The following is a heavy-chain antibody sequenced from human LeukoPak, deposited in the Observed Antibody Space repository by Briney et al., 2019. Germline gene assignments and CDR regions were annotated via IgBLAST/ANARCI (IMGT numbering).Heavy chain of an antibody. Sequence: PGGSLRLSCAASGFTFSSYGMHWVRQAPGKGLEWVAVIWYDGSNKYYADSVKGRFTISRDNSKNTLYLQMNSLRAEDTAVYYCARDQYYDSSYGAFDIWGQGTMVTVSS. CDR1: GFTFSSYG. CDR2: IWYDGSNK. CDR3: ARDQYYDSSYGAFDI. D-gene: IGHD3-22*01. J-gene: IGHJ3*02. V-gene: IGHV3-33*01.